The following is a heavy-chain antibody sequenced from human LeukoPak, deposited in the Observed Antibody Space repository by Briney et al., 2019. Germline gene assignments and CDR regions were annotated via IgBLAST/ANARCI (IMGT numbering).Heavy chain of an antibody. CDR3: ARDSGYCSSTSCYYHY. CDR2: ISAYNGNT. J-gene: IGHJ4*02. D-gene: IGHD2-2*01. Sequence: ASVKVSCKASGGTFSSYAISWVRQAPGQGLEWMGWISAYNGNTNYAQKLQGRVTMTTDTSTSTAYMELRSLRSDDTAVYYCARDSGYCSSTSCYYHYWGQGTLVTVSS. V-gene: IGHV1-18*01. CDR1: GGTFSSYA.